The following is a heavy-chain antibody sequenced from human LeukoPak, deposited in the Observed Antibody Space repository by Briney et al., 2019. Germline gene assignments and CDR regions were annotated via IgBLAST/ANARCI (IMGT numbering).Heavy chain of an antibody. CDR3: ARGGGYKHDDAFDI. CDR1: GGTFSSYA. Sequence: EASVKVSCKASGGTFSSYAISWVRQAPGQGLEWMGRIIPILGIANYAQKFQGRVTITADKSTSTAYMELSSLRSEDTAVYYCARGGGYKHDDAFDIWGQGTMVTVSS. J-gene: IGHJ3*02. D-gene: IGHD5-24*01. CDR2: IIPILGIA. V-gene: IGHV1-69*04.